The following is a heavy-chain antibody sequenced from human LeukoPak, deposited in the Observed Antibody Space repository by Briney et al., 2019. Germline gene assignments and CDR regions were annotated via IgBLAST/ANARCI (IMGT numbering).Heavy chain of an antibody. V-gene: IGHV4-39*07. CDR3: ARVGYSSSPSDY. CDR2: IYYSGST. D-gene: IGHD6-13*01. J-gene: IGHJ4*02. CDR1: GGSISSSSYY. Sequence: SETLSLTCTVSGGSISSSSYYWGWIRQPPGKGLEWIGSIYYSGSTYYNPSLKSRVTISVDTSKNQFSLKLSSVTAADTAVYYCARVGYSSSPSDYWGQGTLVTVSS.